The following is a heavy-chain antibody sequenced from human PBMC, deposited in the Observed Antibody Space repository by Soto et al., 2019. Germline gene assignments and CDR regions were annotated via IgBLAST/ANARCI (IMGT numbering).Heavy chain of an antibody. Sequence: ASVKFSCTASGYTFTGYYMHWVRQAPGQGLEWMGWINPNSGGTNYAQKFQGRVTMTRDTSISTAYMELSRLRSDDTAVYYCASRGVDCRRTSCYTYSYYGIDGWGQGIKVTV. J-gene: IGHJ6*02. CDR1: GYTFTGYY. D-gene: IGHD2-2*02. CDR3: ASRGVDCRRTSCYTYSYYGIDG. CDR2: INPNSGGT. V-gene: IGHV1-2*02.